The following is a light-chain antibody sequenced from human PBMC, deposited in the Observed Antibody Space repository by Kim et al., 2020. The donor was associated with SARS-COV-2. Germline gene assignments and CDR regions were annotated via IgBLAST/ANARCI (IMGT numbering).Light chain of an antibody. CDR2: SNS. Sequence: GRRGTISCSGTMSNIGRNAVDWYQHLPGTAPKLLIYSNSQRPSGVPDRFSGYKSATSASLAISGLQTGDEADYYCVTWDSSLVAVVFGGGTQLTVL. J-gene: IGLJ2*01. CDR1: MSNIGRNA. CDR3: VTWDSSLVAVV. V-gene: IGLV1-44*01.